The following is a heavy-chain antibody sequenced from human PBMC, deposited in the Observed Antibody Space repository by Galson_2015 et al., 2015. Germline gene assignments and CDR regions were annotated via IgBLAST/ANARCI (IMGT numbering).Heavy chain of an antibody. CDR3: ARVQGVNPYYYYYMDV. Sequence: SLRLSCAASGFTLSSYSMNWVRQAPGKGLEWVSYITTSITAIYYVDSVKGRFTVSRDTGENSLYLQMNSLRDEDTAVYYCARVQGVNPYYYYYMDVWDKGTTVTVSS. J-gene: IGHJ6*03. D-gene: IGHD3-10*01. CDR1: GFTLSSYS. V-gene: IGHV3-48*02. CDR2: ITTSITAI.